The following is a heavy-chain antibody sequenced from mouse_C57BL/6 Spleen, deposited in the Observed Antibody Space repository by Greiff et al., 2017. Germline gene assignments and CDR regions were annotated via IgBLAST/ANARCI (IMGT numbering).Heavy chain of an antibody. CDR2: IDPNSGGT. D-gene: IGHD1-1*01. J-gene: IGHJ1*03. Sequence: QVQLQQPVAELVKPGASVKLSCKASGYTFTSSWMHWVKQRPGRGLEWIGRIDPNSGGTKYNEKFKSKATLTADKPSSPAYLQLSSLTSEDSAVYDCARYDGSSHWYFGVWGTGTTVTVAS. CDR1: GYTFTSSW. CDR3: ARYDGSSHWYFGV. V-gene: IGHV1-72*01.